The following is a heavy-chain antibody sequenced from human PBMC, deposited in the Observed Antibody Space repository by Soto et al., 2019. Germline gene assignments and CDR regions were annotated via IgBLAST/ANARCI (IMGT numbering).Heavy chain of an antibody. V-gene: IGHV3-33*01. CDR2: IWYDGRNK. CDR3: ARSDRRCSPNCVEVADY. J-gene: IGHJ4*02. Sequence: QVQLVESGGGVVQPGRSLRLSCAASGFTFSSYGMHWVRQAPGKGLEWVAVIWYDGRNKYYADSVKGRFTISRDNSKNTLHLQMNSPRAEDTAVYYCARSDRRCSPNCVEVADYWGQGTLVTVSS. D-gene: IGHD2-2*01. CDR1: GFTFSSYG.